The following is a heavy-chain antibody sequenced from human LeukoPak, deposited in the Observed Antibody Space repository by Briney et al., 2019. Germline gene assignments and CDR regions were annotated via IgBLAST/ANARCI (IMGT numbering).Heavy chain of an antibody. Sequence: GGSLRLSCAASGFTFSSYAMSWVRQAPGKGLEWVSTITDSGARTYYADSVKGRFTISRDNAKNSLYLQINSLRAEDTAVYYCARGSSSWYYFDYWGQGTLVTVSS. CDR2: ITDSGART. CDR1: GFTFSSYA. CDR3: ARGSSSWYYFDY. V-gene: IGHV3-23*01. D-gene: IGHD6-13*01. J-gene: IGHJ4*02.